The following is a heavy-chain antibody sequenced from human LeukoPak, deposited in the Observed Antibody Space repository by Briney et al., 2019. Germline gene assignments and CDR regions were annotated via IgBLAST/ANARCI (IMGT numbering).Heavy chain of an antibody. Sequence: GGSLRLSCAASGFTFSSYSMNWVRQAPGKGLEWVSSISSSSSYIYYADSVKGRFTVSRDNAKNSLYLQMNSLRAEDTAVYYCARDVTMVRGVSLWGQGTLVTVSS. J-gene: IGHJ4*02. V-gene: IGHV3-21*01. CDR1: GFTFSSYS. CDR3: ARDVTMVRGVSL. D-gene: IGHD3-10*01. CDR2: ISSSSSYI.